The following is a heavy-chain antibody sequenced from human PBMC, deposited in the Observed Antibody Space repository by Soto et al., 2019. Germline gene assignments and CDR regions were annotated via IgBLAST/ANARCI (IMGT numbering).Heavy chain of an antibody. Sequence: GGSLRLSCAASGFTFSSYSMNWVRQAPGKGLEWVSSISSSSSYIYYADSVKGRFTISRDNAKNSLYLQMNSLRAEDTALYYCARDWEGLDDFWSGQYYYYGMDVWGQGTTVTVSS. J-gene: IGHJ6*02. CDR2: ISSSSSYI. D-gene: IGHD3-3*01. CDR1: GFTFSSYS. CDR3: ARDWEGLDDFWSGQYYYYGMDV. V-gene: IGHV3-21*01.